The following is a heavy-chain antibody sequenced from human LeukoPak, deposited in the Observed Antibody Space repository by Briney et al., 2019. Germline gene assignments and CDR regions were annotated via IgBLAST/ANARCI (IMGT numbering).Heavy chain of an antibody. Sequence: GASVKVSCKASGGTFSSYAISWVRQAPGQGLEWMGRIIPILGIANYAQKFQGRVTTTADKSTSAAYMELSSLRSEDTAVYYCARSTATSIAAAFDYWGQGTLVTVSS. CDR1: GGTFSSYA. CDR3: ARSTATSIAAAFDY. V-gene: IGHV1-69*04. CDR2: IIPILGIA. D-gene: IGHD6-13*01. J-gene: IGHJ4*02.